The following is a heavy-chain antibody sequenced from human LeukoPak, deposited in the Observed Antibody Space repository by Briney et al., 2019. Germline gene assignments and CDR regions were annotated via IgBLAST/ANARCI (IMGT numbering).Heavy chain of an antibody. V-gene: IGHV3-30*02. CDR3: AKDRHVWGYSYGQTFDY. CDR1: GFTFSSYG. J-gene: IGHJ4*02. Sequence: PGGSLRLSCAASGFTFSSYGMHWVRQAPGKGLEWVAFTRYDGSDKYYVDSVKGRFTISRDNSKNTLYLQMNSLRAEDTAMYFCAKDRHVWGYSYGQTFDYWGQETLVIVSS. CDR2: TRYDGSDK. D-gene: IGHD5-18*01.